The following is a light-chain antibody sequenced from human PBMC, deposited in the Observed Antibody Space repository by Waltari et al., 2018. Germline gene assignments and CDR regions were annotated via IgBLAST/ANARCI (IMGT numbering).Light chain of an antibody. Sequence: EVVLTQSPGTLSLSPGETATLSCRASQSIGRYLVWYQQKSGQAPRLLIYGASTRATGIPDRFSGSGSGTDFSLTISRLEAEDCAVYYCQNHERLPATFGQGTKVEIK. CDR3: QNHERLPAT. CDR1: QSIGRY. J-gene: IGKJ1*01. CDR2: GAS. V-gene: IGKV3-20*01.